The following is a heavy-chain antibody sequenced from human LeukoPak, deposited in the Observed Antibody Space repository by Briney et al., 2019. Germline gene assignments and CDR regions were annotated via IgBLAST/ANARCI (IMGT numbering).Heavy chain of an antibody. CDR1: GFTLSSYN. CDR2: ISTGSSTI. D-gene: IGHD6-25*01. J-gene: IGHJ6*03. CDR3: ARPAGSAAGMDV. Sequence: QPGGSLRLSCAVSGFTLSSYNMNWVRRAPGKGLEWVSYISTGSSTIYYSDSVKGRFTISRDNGKNSLYLQMNSLRAEDTAVYYCARPAGSAAGMDVWGKGTTVTVSS. V-gene: IGHV3-48*01.